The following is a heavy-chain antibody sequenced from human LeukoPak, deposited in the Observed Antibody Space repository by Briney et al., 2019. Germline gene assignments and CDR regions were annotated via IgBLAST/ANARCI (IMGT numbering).Heavy chain of an antibody. V-gene: IGHV1-46*01. CDR1: GYTFTSYY. D-gene: IGHD5-18*01. Sequence: ASVKVSCKASGYTFTSYYMHWVRQAPGQGLEWMGIINPSGGSTSYAQKFQGRATMTRDTSTSTVYMELSSLRSEDTAVYYCASRAVDTAMALDYWGQGTLVTVSS. J-gene: IGHJ4*02. CDR2: INPSGGST. CDR3: ASRAVDTAMALDY.